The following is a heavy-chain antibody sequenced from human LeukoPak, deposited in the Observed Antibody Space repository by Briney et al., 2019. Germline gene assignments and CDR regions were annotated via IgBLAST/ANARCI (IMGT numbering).Heavy chain of an antibody. CDR3: AKEQWLDYYFDY. D-gene: IGHD6-19*01. V-gene: IGHV3-23*01. Sequence: GGSLRLSCAASGFTFSSYAMSWVRQAPGKGLECISGFSGSGGSTYYADSVKGRFTISRDNSKNTLYLQMNSLRAEDTAVYYCAKEQWLDYYFDYWGQGTLVTVSS. J-gene: IGHJ4*02. CDR2: FSGSGGST. CDR1: GFTFSSYA.